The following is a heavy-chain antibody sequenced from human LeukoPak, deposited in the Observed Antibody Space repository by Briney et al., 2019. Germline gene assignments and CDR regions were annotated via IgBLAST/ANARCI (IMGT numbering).Heavy chain of an antibody. CDR1: GFTFSSYW. Sequence: GGSLRLSCAASGFTFSSYWMHWVRQAPGKGLVWVSRINSDGSSTSYADSVEGRFTISRDNAKNTLYLQMNSLRAEDTAVYYCARAPGYSSGWYVFHPYYYGMDVWGQGTTVTVSS. J-gene: IGHJ6*02. CDR3: ARAPGYSSGWYVFHPYYYGMDV. V-gene: IGHV3-74*01. CDR2: INSDGSST. D-gene: IGHD6-19*01.